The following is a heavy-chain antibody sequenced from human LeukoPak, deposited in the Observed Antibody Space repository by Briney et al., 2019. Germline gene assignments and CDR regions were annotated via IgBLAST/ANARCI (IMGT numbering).Heavy chain of an antibody. Sequence: PSETLSLTRTVSGGSISSYYWSWIRQPPGKGLEWIGYIYYSGSTNYNPSLKSRVTISVDTSKNQFSLKLSSVTAADTAVYYCAREKYYYDSSGYQGFDYWGQGTLVTVSS. D-gene: IGHD3-22*01. CDR3: AREKYYYDSSGYQGFDY. V-gene: IGHV4-59*12. CDR2: IYYSGST. J-gene: IGHJ4*02. CDR1: GGSISSYY.